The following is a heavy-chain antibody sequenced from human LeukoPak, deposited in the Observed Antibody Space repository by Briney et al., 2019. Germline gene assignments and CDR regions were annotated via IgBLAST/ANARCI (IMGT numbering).Heavy chain of an antibody. V-gene: IGHV3-49*04. J-gene: IGHJ4*02. CDR3: TRVYGDYRRHYFDY. CDR1: GFTFGDYA. CDR2: IRSKAYGGTT. D-gene: IGHD4-17*01. Sequence: PGRSLRLSCTASGFTFGDYAMSWVRQAPGKGLEWVGFIRSKAYGGTTEYAASVKGRFTISRDDSKSIAYLQMNRLKTEDTAVYYCTRVYGDYRRHYFDYWGQGTLVTVSS.